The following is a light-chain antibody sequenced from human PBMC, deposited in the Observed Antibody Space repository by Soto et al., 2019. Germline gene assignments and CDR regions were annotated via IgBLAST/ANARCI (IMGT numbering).Light chain of an antibody. CDR1: SGHSNYA. CDR2: LNSDGRH. CDR3: QSWVSGIRV. V-gene: IGLV4-69*01. Sequence: QLVLTQSPSASASLGASVKLTCTLSSGHSNYAIAWHQQQPEKGPRYFMKLNSDGRHTKGDGIPDRFSGSTSGPEHYLTISSLQSEHEADYYCQSWVSGIRVFGGGTKLTDL. J-gene: IGLJ3*02.